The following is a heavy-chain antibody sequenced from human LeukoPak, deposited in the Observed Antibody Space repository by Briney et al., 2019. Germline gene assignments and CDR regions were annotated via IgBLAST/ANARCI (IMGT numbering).Heavy chain of an antibody. CDR3: AKDQQSISYTP. D-gene: IGHD6-13*01. Sequence: GGSLRLSCAASGFTFSSYAMSWVRQAPGRGLEWVSTISGSGGSTYYADSVKGRFTISRDNSKNTLYLQMNSLRAEDTAIYYCAKDQQSISYTPWGQGTLVTVSS. V-gene: IGHV3-23*01. CDR2: ISGSGGST. CDR1: GFTFSSYA. J-gene: IGHJ5*02.